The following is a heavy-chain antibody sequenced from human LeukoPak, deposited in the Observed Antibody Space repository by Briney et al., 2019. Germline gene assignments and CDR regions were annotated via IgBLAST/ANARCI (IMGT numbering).Heavy chain of an antibody. CDR1: GFTFTNYF. Sequence: PGGSLRLSCAASGFTFTNYFMSWVRQAPGKGLEWVASIKHDGSEKYYVDSVRGRFTISRDNTMSSLYLQMSSLRAEDTAVYYCATDRGWRTSGYYLYYFEYWGQGTLVTYSS. J-gene: IGHJ4*02. CDR3: ATDRGWRTSGYYLYYFEY. CDR2: IKHDGSEK. V-gene: IGHV3-7*01. D-gene: IGHD3-3*01.